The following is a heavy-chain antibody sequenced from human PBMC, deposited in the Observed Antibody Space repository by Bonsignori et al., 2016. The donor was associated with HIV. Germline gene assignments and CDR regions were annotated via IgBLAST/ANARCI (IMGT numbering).Heavy chain of an antibody. CDR2: MDSSSAYI. Sequence: EVQLVESGGGLVKPGGSLRLSCAASGFTFSTYSMNWVRQAPGKGLEWVSSMDSSSAYIYYADSVRGRFTISRDNAKNSLYLQMHSLRAEDTAVYFCSGAPGYCTNTHCQTRFDPSGPGNPRSP. J-gene: IGHJ5*02. CDR3: SGAPGYCTNTHCQTRFDP. CDR1: GFTFSTYS. V-gene: IGHV3-21*01. D-gene: IGHD2-8*01.